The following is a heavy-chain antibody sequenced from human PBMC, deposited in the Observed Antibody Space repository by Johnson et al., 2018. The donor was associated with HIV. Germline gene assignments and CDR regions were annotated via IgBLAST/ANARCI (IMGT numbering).Heavy chain of an antibody. V-gene: IGHV3-66*01. Sequence: VQLVESGGGVVQPGRSLRLSCAGSGFTFSSYAFHWVRQAPAKGLEWVSVIYSGGSTFYADSVKGRFTISRDNSGNTLYLQMNSLRAEDTAVYYCARDGGSYYELDGFEIWGQGTMVTVSS. CDR3: ARDGGSYYELDGFEI. CDR2: IYSGGST. J-gene: IGHJ3*02. D-gene: IGHD1-26*01. CDR1: GFTFSSYA.